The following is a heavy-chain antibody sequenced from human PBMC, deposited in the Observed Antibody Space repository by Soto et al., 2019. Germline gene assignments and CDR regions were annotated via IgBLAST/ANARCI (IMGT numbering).Heavy chain of an antibody. Sequence: QVQLQESGPGLVKPSQTLSLTCTVSGGSISSGDYYWSWIRQPPGKGLEWIGYIYYSGSTYYNPSLNSRVTISVDTSKNQFSLKLSSVTAADTAVYYCAGTAAALWGYFQHWGQGTLVTVSS. CDR2: IYYSGST. J-gene: IGHJ1*01. CDR1: GGSISSGDYY. V-gene: IGHV4-30-4*01. D-gene: IGHD6-13*01. CDR3: AGTAAALWGYFQH.